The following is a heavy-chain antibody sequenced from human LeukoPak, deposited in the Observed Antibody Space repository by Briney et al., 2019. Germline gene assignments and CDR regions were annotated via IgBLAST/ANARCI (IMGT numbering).Heavy chain of an antibody. J-gene: IGHJ4*02. CDR3: ARRRGRSYDILTGNSNYFDY. CDR2: IHHSGST. Sequence: SETLSLTCAVSGYSISSGYYWGWIRQPPGKGLEWIGSIHHSGSTYYNPSLKSRVTISVDTSKNQFSLKLSSVTAADTAVYYCARRRGRSYDILTGNSNYFDYWGQGTLVTVSS. CDR1: GYSISSGYY. D-gene: IGHD3-9*01. V-gene: IGHV4-38-2*01.